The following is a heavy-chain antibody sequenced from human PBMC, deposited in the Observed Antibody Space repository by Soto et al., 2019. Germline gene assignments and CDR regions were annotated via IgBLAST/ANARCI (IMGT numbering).Heavy chain of an antibody. V-gene: IGHV3-23*01. CDR1: GFTFDDYG. CDR3: AKSSLPYDSSGLPDY. J-gene: IGHJ4*02. D-gene: IGHD3-22*01. Sequence: GGSLRLSCAASGFTFDDYGMSWVRQAPGKGLEWVSAISGSGGSTYYADSVKGRFTISRDNAKNTLYLQMNSLRAEDTAVYYCAKSSLPYDSSGLPDYWGQGTLVTVSS. CDR2: ISGSGGST.